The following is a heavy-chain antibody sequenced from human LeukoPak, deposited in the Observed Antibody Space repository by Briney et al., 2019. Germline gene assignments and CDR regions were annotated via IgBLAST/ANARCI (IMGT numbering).Heavy chain of an antibody. J-gene: IGHJ2*01. Sequence: PAETLSLSNAVYGGSFSGSYWSWICQPPGKGLEWIGEINHSGSTNYNPSLKSRVTISVDTSKNQFSLKLSSETAADTAVYYCARGSSIAVAGYSYWYFDLRGGGTLDTVSS. D-gene: IGHD6-19*01. CDR1: GGSFSGSY. V-gene: IGHV4-34*01. CDR2: INHSGST. CDR3: ARGSSIAVAGYSYWYFDL.